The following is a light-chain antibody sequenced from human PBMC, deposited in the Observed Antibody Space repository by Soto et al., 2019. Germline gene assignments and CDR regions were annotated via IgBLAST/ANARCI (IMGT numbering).Light chain of an antibody. J-gene: IGKJ3*01. CDR1: QTISSW. CDR2: KAS. Sequence: DIQLTHSPSTLSGSVGDRVTLTCLASQTISSWLAWYQQKPGKAPKLLIYKASTLKSGVPSRFSGSGSGTEFTLTISCLQSEDFATYYCQQYYSYPFTFGPGTKVDI. V-gene: IGKV1-5*03. CDR3: QQYYSYPFT.